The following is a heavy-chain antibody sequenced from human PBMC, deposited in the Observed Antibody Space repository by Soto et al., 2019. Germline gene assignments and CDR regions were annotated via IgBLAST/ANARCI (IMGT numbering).Heavy chain of an antibody. CDR1: GGSIISRCYY. D-gene: IGHD6-19*01. V-gene: IGHV4-39*01. Sequence: PLETMFVPCTVVGGSIISRCYYWSWKCQPPGKALEWIGSIYYSGSIYYNTSLKSRVTISVDTSRNQFSLKLSSVTAADTAVYYCTRTWGDLTTSGWFYWGQGNLVTVSS. CDR3: TRTWGDLTTSGWFY. CDR2: IYYSGSI. J-gene: IGHJ4*02.